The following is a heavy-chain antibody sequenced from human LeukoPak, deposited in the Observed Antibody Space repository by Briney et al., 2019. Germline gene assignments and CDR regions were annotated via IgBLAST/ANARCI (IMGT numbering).Heavy chain of an antibody. Sequence: GASVKVSCKASGYTFTGYYMHWVRQAPGQGLEWMGWISAYIVNTNYAQKVQGRVTMTTDTSTSTAYMELRSLRSDDTAVYYCTRDAGYSSSWYGVGDYWGQGTLVTVSS. CDR2: ISAYIVNT. J-gene: IGHJ4*02. CDR3: TRDAGYSSSWYGVGDY. D-gene: IGHD6-13*01. CDR1: GYTFTGYY. V-gene: IGHV1-18*04.